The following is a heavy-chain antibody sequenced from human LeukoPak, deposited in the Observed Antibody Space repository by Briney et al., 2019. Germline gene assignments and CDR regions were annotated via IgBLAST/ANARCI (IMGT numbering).Heavy chain of an antibody. J-gene: IGHJ4*02. V-gene: IGHV1-18*04. Sequence: GASVKVSCKASGYTFTGYYMHWVRQAPGQGLEWMGWISAYNGDTKSAQKLQGRFTMTTDTSTNTAYMELRSLRSDDTALYYCARDHASSGQLFDYWGQGTLVTVSS. D-gene: IGHD6-25*01. CDR2: ISAYNGDT. CDR1: GYTFTGYY. CDR3: ARDHASSGQLFDY.